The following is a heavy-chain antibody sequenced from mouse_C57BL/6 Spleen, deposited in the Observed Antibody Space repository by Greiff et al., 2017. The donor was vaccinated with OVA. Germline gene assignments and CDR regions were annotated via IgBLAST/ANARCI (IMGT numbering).Heavy chain of an antibody. Sequence: QVQLKESGPGLVAPSQSLSISCTASGFSLTSYGVSWVRQPPGKGLEWLGVIRGDGGTNYHSAIISRLSISKDNSKSQVFLILNSLQTDDTATYYCAKLPFAADGEMDYWGQGTSVTVSS. CDR1: GFSLTSYG. J-gene: IGHJ4*01. D-gene: IGHD2-3*01. CDR2: IRGDGGT. CDR3: AKLPFAADGEMDY. V-gene: IGHV2-3*01.